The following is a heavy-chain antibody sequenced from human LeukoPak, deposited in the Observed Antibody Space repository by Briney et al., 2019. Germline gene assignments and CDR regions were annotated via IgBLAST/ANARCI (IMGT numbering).Heavy chain of an antibody. CDR1: GYTFTSYA. CDR3: ARDLDIVVVPAAMPGSDNWFDP. D-gene: IGHD2-2*03. CDR2: INTNTGNQ. Sequence: WASVKVSCKASGYTFTSYAMNCLRQAPGQEVEWMGWINTNTGNQTYAQGFTGRFVFSLDTSVSTASLQISSLQAEDTAVHYCARDLDIVVVPAAMPGSDNWFDPWGQGTLVTVSS. J-gene: IGHJ5*02. V-gene: IGHV7-4-1*02.